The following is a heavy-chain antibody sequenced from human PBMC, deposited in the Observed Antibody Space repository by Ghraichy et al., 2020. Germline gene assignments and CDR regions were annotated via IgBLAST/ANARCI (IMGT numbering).Heavy chain of an antibody. CDR1: GGSFSGYY. CDR2: INHSGST. Sequence: SETLSLTCAVYGGSFSGYYWSWIRQPPGKGLEWIGEINHSGSTNYNPSLKSRVTISVDTSKNQFSLKLSSVTAADTAVYYCARGPNRYCSSTSCYIPVTPKGVDVWGKGTTVTVSS. CDR3: ARGPNRYCSSTSCYIPVTPKGVDV. D-gene: IGHD2-2*01. V-gene: IGHV4-34*01. J-gene: IGHJ6*04.